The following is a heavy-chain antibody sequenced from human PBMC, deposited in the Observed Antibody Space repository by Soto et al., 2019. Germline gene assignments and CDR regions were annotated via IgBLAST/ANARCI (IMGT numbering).Heavy chain of an antibody. CDR2: ISAYNGNT. D-gene: IGHD6-19*01. CDR1: GYTFTSYG. V-gene: IGHV1-18*01. CDR3: AIVRYSSGWYPDVFEI. Sequence: ASVKVSCKASGYTFTSYGISWVRQAPGQGLEWMGWISAYNGNTNYAQKLQGRVTMTTDTSTSTAYMELRSLRSDDTAVYYCAIVRYSSGWYPDVFEIWGQGTMVTVSS. J-gene: IGHJ3*02.